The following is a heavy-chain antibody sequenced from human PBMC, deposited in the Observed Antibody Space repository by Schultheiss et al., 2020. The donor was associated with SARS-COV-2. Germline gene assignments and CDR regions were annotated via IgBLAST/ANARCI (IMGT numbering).Heavy chain of an antibody. CDR2: MNPNSGGT. CDR1: GGTFSSYA. D-gene: IGHD3-22*01. CDR3: AAEDYSSGYYGQH. J-gene: IGHJ1*01. V-gene: IGHV1-2*02. Sequence: ASVKVSCKASGGTFSSYAISWVRQAPGQGLEWMGGMNPNSGGTNYAQKFQGRVTMTRDTSTSTAYMELSSLRSEDTAVYYCAAEDYSSGYYGQHWGQGTLVTVSS.